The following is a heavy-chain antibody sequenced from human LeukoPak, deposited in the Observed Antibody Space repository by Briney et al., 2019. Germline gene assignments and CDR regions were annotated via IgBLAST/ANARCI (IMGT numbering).Heavy chain of an antibody. Sequence: GGSLRLSCAASGFTLSNYEMNWVRPPPGKGLEGVSYIGGGTIYYADSVKGRFTISRDNAKNSLYLQMNSLRAEDTAVYYCARVSSSHRGGIDYWGQGTLVTVSS. CDR3: ARVSSSHRGGIDY. CDR2: IGGGTI. V-gene: IGHV3-48*03. CDR1: GFTLSNYE. J-gene: IGHJ4*02. D-gene: IGHD6-6*01.